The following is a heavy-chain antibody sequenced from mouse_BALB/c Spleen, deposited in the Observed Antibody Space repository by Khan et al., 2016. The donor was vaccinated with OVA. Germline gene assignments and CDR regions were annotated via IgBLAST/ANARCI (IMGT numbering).Heavy chain of an antibody. Sequence: QVQLQQSGPELVRPGVSVKISCKGSGYTFTDYAMHWVKQSHAESLEWIGVISPNYGKTNNNQKFKDKATMTVDKSSSTAYLELARLTSEDSAIYYCARGPLIYYYGSSLFDYWGQGTTLTVSS. CDR3: ARGPLIYYYGSSLFDY. J-gene: IGHJ2*01. D-gene: IGHD1-1*01. CDR2: ISPNYGKT. CDR1: GYTFTDYA. V-gene: IGHV1S137*01.